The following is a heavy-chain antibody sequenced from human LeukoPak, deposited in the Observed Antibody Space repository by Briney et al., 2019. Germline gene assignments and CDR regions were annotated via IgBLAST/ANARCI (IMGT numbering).Heavy chain of an antibody. CDR1: GFTFSSYA. CDR3: ARGHYDFWSGYGRSYYYYYMDV. J-gene: IGHJ6*03. D-gene: IGHD3-3*01. CDR2: ISYDGSNK. Sequence: GGSLRLSCAASGFTFSSYAMHWVRQAPGKGLEWVAVISYDGSNKYYADSVKGRFTISRDNSKNTPYLQMNSLRAEDTAVYYYARGHYDFWSGYGRSYYYYYMDVWGKGTTVTVSS. V-gene: IGHV3-30*04.